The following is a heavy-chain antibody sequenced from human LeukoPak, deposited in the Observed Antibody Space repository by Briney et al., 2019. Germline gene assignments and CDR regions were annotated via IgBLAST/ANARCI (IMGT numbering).Heavy chain of an antibody. D-gene: IGHD2-21*01. CDR2: ISGSGGST. CDR3: AKGRFRVVVMGYFDY. J-gene: IGHJ4*02. V-gene: IGHV3-23*01. Sequence: GGSLRLSCAASGFTFSSYAMSWVRQAPGKGLEWVSAISGSGGSTYYADSVKGRFTISRDNSKNTLYLQMNSLRAEDTAVYYCAKGRFRVVVMGYFDYWGQGTLVTVSS. CDR1: GFTFSSYA.